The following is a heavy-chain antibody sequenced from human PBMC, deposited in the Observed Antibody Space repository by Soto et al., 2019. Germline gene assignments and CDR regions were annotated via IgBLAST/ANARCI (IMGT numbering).Heavy chain of an antibody. V-gene: IGHV1-18*01. J-gene: IGHJ4*02. D-gene: IGHD3-10*01. Sequence: QVQLVQSGPELKKPGAALRVSCKASGYTFNTYGLSGVRQAPGQGLEWMGWISTYTGNTDYPQRFQGRVTMDTDTSTSTAYLDLRSLTSEDTAVYYCVRDVSVSSGSFGGYWGQGTLVTVSS. CDR1: GYTFNTYG. CDR3: VRDVSVSSGSFGGY. CDR2: ISTYTGNT.